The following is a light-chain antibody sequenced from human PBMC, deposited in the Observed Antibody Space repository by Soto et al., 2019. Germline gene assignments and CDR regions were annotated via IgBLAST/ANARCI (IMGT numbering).Light chain of an antibody. CDR2: GSF. CDR3: QQSYTSPYT. Sequence: DIQMTQSPSSLSVSVGDRVTITCRASQSISSFLHWFQQKPGKAPNLLIFGSFNLQSGVPSRFSGGGSGTDFTLTITSLQPEDSATYYCQQSYTSPYTFGQGTKLEI. V-gene: IGKV1-39*01. J-gene: IGKJ2*01. CDR1: QSISSF.